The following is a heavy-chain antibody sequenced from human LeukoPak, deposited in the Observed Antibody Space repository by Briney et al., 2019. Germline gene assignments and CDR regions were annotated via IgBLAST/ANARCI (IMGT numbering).Heavy chain of an antibody. CDR2: INTNTGNP. CDR3: ARVVGCGGDCYSGISDY. J-gene: IGHJ4*02. Sequence: ASVKVSCKSSGYTFTSYAMNLVRQAPGQGHGWKGWINTNTGNPTYAQGFTGRFVFSLDTSVSTAYLQISSLKAEDTAVYYCARVVGCGGDCYSGISDYWGQGTLVTVSS. D-gene: IGHD2-21*02. V-gene: IGHV7-4-1*02. CDR1: GYTFTSYA.